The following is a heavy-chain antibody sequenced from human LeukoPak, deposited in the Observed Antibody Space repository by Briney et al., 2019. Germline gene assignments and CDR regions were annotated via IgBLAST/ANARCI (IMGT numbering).Heavy chain of an antibody. CDR2: ISSSSSYI. CDR1: GFTFSSYS. Sequence: GGSLRLSCAASGFTFSSYSMNWVRQAPGKGLEWVSSISSSSSYIHYADSVKGRFTISRDNAKNSLYLQMNSLRAEDTAVYYCARDTYGKNYFDYWGRGTLVTVSS. V-gene: IGHV3-21*04. D-gene: IGHD3-10*01. CDR3: ARDTYGKNYFDY. J-gene: IGHJ4*02.